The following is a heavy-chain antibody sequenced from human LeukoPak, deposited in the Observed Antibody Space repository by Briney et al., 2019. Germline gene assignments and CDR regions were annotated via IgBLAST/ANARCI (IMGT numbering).Heavy chain of an antibody. J-gene: IGHJ3*02. CDR2: IWSDGTSR. CDR3: VKERGPFDAFDI. CDR1: GFTFSTYG. V-gene: IGHV3-33*06. Sequence: QPGGSLRLSCAASGFTFSTYGMHWVRQAPGKGLEWVAVIWSDGTSRFYADSVKGRFTFSRDNSKNTLSLQMNSLRAEDTAVYYCVKERGPFDAFDIWGHGTMVTVSS.